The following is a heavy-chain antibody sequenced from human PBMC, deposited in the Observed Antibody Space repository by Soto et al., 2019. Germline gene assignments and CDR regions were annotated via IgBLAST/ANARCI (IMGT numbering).Heavy chain of an antibody. J-gene: IGHJ6*02. CDR2: IRGYNGNT. CDR1: GYTFTSSG. CDR3: ARAGEVPYYYYGMDV. Sequence: QVQLVQSGGEVKKPGASVKVSCKASGYTFTSSGFSWVRQAPGQGLEWMGWIRGYNGNTKYEQKFQDRVSMTTDTSTSTAYMELRSLRSDDTAVYYCARAGEVPYYYYGMDVWGQGTTVIVSS. D-gene: IGHD3-10*01. V-gene: IGHV1-18*01.